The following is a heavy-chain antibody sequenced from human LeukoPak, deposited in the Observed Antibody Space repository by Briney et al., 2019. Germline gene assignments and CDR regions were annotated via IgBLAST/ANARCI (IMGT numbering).Heavy chain of an antibody. V-gene: IGHV4-34*01. CDR2: IYYSGST. Sequence: SETLSLTCAVYGGSFSGYYWGWIRQPPGKGLEWIGKIYYSGSTYYNPSLKSRVTISVDTSKNQFSLKLSSVTAADTAVYYCAVMWGRGYSSSWYLTAFDYWGQGTLVTVSS. D-gene: IGHD6-13*01. CDR1: GGSFSGYY. J-gene: IGHJ4*02. CDR3: AVMWGRGYSSSWYLTAFDY.